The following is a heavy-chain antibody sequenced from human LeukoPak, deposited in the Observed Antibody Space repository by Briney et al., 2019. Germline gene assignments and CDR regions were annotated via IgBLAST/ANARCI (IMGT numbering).Heavy chain of an antibody. D-gene: IGHD4-17*01. Sequence: GGSLRLSCAASGFTFSSYGMHWVRQAPGKGLEWVAVISYDGSNKYYADSVKGRFTISRDNSKNTVYLQINSLRAEDTAVYYCAKGGAFGDRTYYFDSWGQGILVTVSS. CDR3: AKGGAFGDRTYYFDS. J-gene: IGHJ4*02. V-gene: IGHV3-30*18. CDR2: ISYDGSNK. CDR1: GFTFSSYG.